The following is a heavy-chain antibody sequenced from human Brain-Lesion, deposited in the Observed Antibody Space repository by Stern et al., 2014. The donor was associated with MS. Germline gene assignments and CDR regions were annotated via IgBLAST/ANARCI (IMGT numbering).Heavy chain of an antibody. CDR3: AREGHAFWNNFRKSGYYYYGMDV. CDR2: IYYSGST. CDR1: GGSISSGDYY. Sequence: VQLEESGPGLVKPSQTLSLTCTVSGGSISSGDYYWSWIRQTPGKGLEYIGYIYYSGSTYYNPSLESRVIISVDTSKNQFSLKLTSGTAADTAVYYGAREGHAFWNNFRKSGYYYYGMDVWGQGTTVIVSS. V-gene: IGHV4-30-4*01. D-gene: IGHD1-1*01. J-gene: IGHJ6*02.